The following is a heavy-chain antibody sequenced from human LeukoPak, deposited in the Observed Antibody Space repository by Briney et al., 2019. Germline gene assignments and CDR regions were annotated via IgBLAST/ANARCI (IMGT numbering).Heavy chain of an antibody. Sequence: AGGSLRLSCAASGFTFSSYWMSWVSQAPGKGLEWVANMNQDGSEKYYVGSVTGRFTISRDNAKNSLYLQMNSLRAEDTAVYYCAVAATARGGFDYWGQGILVTVSS. CDR3: AVAATARGGFDY. V-gene: IGHV3-7*01. CDR2: MNQDGSEK. D-gene: IGHD6-6*01. J-gene: IGHJ4*02. CDR1: GFTFSSYW.